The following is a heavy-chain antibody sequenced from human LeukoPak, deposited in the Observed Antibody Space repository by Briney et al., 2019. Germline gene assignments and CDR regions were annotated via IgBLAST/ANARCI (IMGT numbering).Heavy chain of an antibody. CDR1: GFTFNNYA. CDR3: AKGQGYNYGESIDY. D-gene: IGHD5-18*01. Sequence: GGSLRLSCAASGFTFNNYAMTWVRPAPGKGLEWVSVINGGGSSYYADSVKGRFTVSRDNSKNTLSLQMNSLRDEDTAVYYCAKGQGYNYGESIDYWGQGTLVTVSS. J-gene: IGHJ4*02. CDR2: INGGGSS. V-gene: IGHV3-23*01.